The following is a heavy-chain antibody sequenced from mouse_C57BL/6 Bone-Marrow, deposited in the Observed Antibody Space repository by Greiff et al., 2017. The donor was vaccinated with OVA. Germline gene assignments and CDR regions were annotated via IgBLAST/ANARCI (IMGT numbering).Heavy chain of an antibody. D-gene: IGHD2-10*02. CDR1: GYTFTSYG. J-gene: IGHJ3*01. Sequence: QVQLQQSGAELARAGASVKLFCKASGYTFTSYGISWGKQRTGQGLEGIGEIYPRSGNTYYNEKFKGKATLTADKSSSTAYMELRSLTSEDSAVYFCARRGYGNYAWFAYWGQGTLVTVSA. CDR3: ARRGYGNYAWFAY. CDR2: IYPRSGNT. V-gene: IGHV1-81*01.